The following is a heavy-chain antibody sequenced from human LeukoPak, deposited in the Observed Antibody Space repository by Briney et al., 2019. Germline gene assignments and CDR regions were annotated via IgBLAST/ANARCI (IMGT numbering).Heavy chain of an antibody. CDR1: GFTFTTYW. J-gene: IGHJ4*02. Sequence: GGSLRLSCAASGFTFTTYWMNWLRQAPGEGLEWVAGIKQDGSVKYYVDSVKGRFTISRDNAKNSVYLQMDSLRADDTAVHYCVRRNLFDFWGLGTLVTVPS. CDR2: IKQDGSVK. V-gene: IGHV3-7*01. CDR3: VRRNLFDF.